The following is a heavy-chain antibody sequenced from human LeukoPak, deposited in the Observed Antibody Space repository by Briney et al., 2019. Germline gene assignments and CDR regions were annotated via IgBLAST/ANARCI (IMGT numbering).Heavy chain of an antibody. CDR3: ARVPYYYDSSGYYEVGAFDI. Sequence: SSETLSLTCTVSGGSISSYYWSWIRQPAGKGLEWIGRIYTSGSTNYNPSPKSRVTMSVDTSKNQFSLKLSSVTAADTAVYYCARVPYYYDSSGYYEVGAFDIWGHGTMVTVSS. CDR2: IYTSGST. CDR1: GGSISSYY. D-gene: IGHD3-22*01. J-gene: IGHJ3*02. V-gene: IGHV4-4*07.